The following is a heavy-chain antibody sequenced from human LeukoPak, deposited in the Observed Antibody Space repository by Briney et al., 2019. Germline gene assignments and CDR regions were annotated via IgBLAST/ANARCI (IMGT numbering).Heavy chain of an antibody. J-gene: IGHJ6*02. D-gene: IGHD3-10*01. Sequence: PGGSLRLSCAASGFTFSSYSMNWVRQAPGKGLEWVSSISSRSSYIYYADSVKGRFTISRDNSKNTLYLQMNSLRAEDTAVYYCARDQAPMVRATRETYYFYGMDVWGQGTTVTVSS. CDR3: ARDQAPMVRATRETYYFYGMDV. CDR2: ISSRSSYI. V-gene: IGHV3-21*01. CDR1: GFTFSSYS.